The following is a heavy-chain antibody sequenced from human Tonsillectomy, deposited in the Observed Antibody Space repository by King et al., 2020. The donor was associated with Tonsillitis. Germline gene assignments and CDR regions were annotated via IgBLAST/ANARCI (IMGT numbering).Heavy chain of an antibody. V-gene: IGHV1-18*04. CDR2: ISTYNGNT. CDR1: GYTFTNYG. D-gene: IGHD2-15*01. Sequence: QLVQSGGEVKKPGASVKVSCKASGYTFTNYGISWVRQAPGQGLEWMGWISTYNGNTNYAEKLQDRVNMTTDTSTSTAYMELRSLRSDDTAVYYCARDRAIAVVVAAVSYAFDIWGQGTMVTVSS. J-gene: IGHJ3*02. CDR3: ARDRAIAVVVAAVSYAFDI.